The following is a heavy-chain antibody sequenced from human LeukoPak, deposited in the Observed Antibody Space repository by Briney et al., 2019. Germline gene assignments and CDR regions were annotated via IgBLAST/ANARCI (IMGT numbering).Heavy chain of an antibody. V-gene: IGHV3-9*01. CDR3: AKENDILTGYYNALDY. CDR2: ISWNSGSI. Sequence: GRSLRLSCAASGFTFDDDAMHWVRQAPGKGLEWVSGISWNSGSIGYADSVKGRFTISRDNAKNSLYLQMNSLRAEDTALYYCAKENDILTGYYNALDYWGQGTLVTVSS. D-gene: IGHD3-9*01. J-gene: IGHJ4*02. CDR1: GFTFDDDA.